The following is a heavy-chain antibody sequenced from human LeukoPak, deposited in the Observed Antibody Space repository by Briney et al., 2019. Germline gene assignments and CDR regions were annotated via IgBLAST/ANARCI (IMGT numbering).Heavy chain of an antibody. CDR3: ARVPITMIVVVRIRDAFDI. Sequence: SETLSLTCAVYGGSFSGYYWSWIRQPPGKGLEWIGEINHSGSTNYNPSLKSRVTMSVDTSKNQFSLKLSSVTAADTAVYYCARVPITMIVVVRIRDAFDIWGQGTMVTVSS. J-gene: IGHJ3*02. CDR2: INHSGST. CDR1: GGSFSGYY. V-gene: IGHV4-34*01. D-gene: IGHD3-22*01.